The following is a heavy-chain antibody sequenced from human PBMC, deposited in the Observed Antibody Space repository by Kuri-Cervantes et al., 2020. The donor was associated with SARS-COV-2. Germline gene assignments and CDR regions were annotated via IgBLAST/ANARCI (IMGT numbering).Heavy chain of an antibody. CDR2: ISSSSSYI. CDR1: GFTFSSYE. Sequence: GGSLRLSCAASGFTFSSYEMNWVRQAPGKGLEWVSSISSSSSYIYYADSVKGRFTISRDNAKNSLYLQMNSLRAEDTAVYYCARGRYDFWSGFFPPTLWGQGTLVTVSS. V-gene: IGHV3-21*01. J-gene: IGHJ4*02. D-gene: IGHD3-3*01. CDR3: ARGRYDFWSGFFPPTL.